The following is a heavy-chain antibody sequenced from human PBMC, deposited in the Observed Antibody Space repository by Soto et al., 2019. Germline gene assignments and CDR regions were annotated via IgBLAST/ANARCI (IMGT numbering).Heavy chain of an antibody. D-gene: IGHD2-15*01. V-gene: IGHV3-9*01. CDR1: GFTFDDYA. CDR3: AKDKMKYCSGGSCYSSLDY. CDR2: ISWNSGSI. J-gene: IGHJ4*02. Sequence: EVQLVESGGGLVQPGRSLRLSCAASGFTFDDYAMHWVRQAPGKGLEWVSGISWNSGSIGYADSVKGRFTISRDNAKNSLYLQMNSLRAEDTALYYCAKDKMKYCSGGSCYSSLDYWGQGTLVTVSS.